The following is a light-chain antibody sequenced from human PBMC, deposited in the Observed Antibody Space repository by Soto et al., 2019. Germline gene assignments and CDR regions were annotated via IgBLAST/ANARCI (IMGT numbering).Light chain of an antibody. V-gene: IGLV2-14*03. J-gene: IGLJ1*01. Sequence: QSVLTQPASVSGSPGQSITISCTGTSSDTGHYDYVSWYQQHLGKAPKLMIYHVTYRPSGVSNRYSGSKSGNSASLTISGLQDDDEADYYCCSLTTSHTYVFGSGTKVTV. CDR1: SSDTGHYDY. CDR2: HVT. CDR3: CSLTTSHTYV.